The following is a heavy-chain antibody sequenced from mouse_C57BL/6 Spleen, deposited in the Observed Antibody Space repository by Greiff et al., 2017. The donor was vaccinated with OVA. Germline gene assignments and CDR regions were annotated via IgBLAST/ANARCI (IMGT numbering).Heavy chain of an antibody. CDR3: ARRDGNYGGFAY. Sequence: VQRVESGPELVKPGASVKISCKASGYAFSSSWMNWVKQRPGKGLEWIGRIYPGDGDTNYNGKFKGKATLTADKSSSTAYMQLSSLTSEDSAVYFCARRDGNYGGFAYWGQGTLVTVSA. D-gene: IGHD2-1*01. CDR1: GYAFSSSW. V-gene: IGHV1-82*01. CDR2: IYPGDGDT. J-gene: IGHJ3*01.